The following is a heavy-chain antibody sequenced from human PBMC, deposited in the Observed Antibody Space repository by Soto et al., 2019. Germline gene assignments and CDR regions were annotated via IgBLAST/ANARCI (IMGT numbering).Heavy chain of an antibody. CDR3: AIFSLCGGDNRNLYDF. Sequence: PGGSLRLSCAASGFTFSSYAMSWVRQAPGKGLEWVSAISGSGGSTYYADSVKGRFTISRDNSKNTLYLQMNSLRAEDTAVYYCAIFSLCGGDNRNLYDFRGQGSFVT. CDR1: GFTFSSYA. CDR2: ISGSGGST. J-gene: IGHJ4*02. V-gene: IGHV3-23*01. D-gene: IGHD3-16*01.